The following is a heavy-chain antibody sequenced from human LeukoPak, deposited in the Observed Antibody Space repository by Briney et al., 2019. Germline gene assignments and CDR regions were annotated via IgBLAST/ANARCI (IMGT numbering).Heavy chain of an antibody. V-gene: IGHV3-33*01. J-gene: IGHJ5*02. Sequence: GGSLRLSCAASGFTFSSYGMHWVRQAPGKGLEWVAVIWYDGSNKYYADSVKGRFTISRDNSKNTLYLQMNSLRAEDTGVYYCAREAAAAGWFDPWGQGTLVTVSS. D-gene: IGHD6-13*01. CDR1: GFTFSSYG. CDR3: AREAAAAGWFDP. CDR2: IWYDGSNK.